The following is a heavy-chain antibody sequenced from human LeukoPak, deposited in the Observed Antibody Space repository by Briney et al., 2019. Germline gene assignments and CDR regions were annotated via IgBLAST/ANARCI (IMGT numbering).Heavy chain of an antibody. CDR1: GFPFTVQT. CDR3: VRGGATRGRFEN. Sequence: GGSLRLSCAASGFPFTVQTMSWVRQAPGKGLDWVASMKEDGREIYYVDSAKGRFTISRDNPKNSLYLQMNYLRVEDTAVYYCVRGGATRGRFENWGQGTLVTVSS. CDR2: MKEDGREI. D-gene: IGHD1-26*01. V-gene: IGHV3-7*01. J-gene: IGHJ4*02.